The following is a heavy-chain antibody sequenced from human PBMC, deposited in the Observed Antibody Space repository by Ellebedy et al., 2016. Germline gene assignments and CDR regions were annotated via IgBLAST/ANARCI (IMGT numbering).Heavy chain of an antibody. CDR2: VFHTGAT. CDR3: AKWNGGWYAFEV. D-gene: IGHD6-19*01. CDR1: GGSVSSDY. V-gene: IGHV4-59*02. J-gene: IGHJ3*01. Sequence: SETLSLTCNVSGGSVSSDYWNWIRRLPGKGLEWIGFVFHTGATLYNPSLKSRLSMSVDTSKSQISLRLMSVTTADTAVYYCAKWNGGWYAFEVWGQGTMVTVSS.